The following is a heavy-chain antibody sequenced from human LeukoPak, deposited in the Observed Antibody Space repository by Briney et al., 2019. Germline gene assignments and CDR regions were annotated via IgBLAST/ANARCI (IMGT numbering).Heavy chain of an antibody. CDR3: ARGSSSWYPKPFDY. J-gene: IGHJ4*02. Sequence: PSETLSLTCAVYGGSFSGYYWSWIRQPPGKGLEWIGEINHSGSTNYNPSLKSRVTISVDTSKNQFSLKLSSVTAADTAVYYCARGSSSWYPKPFDYWGQGTLVTVSS. CDR1: GGSFSGYY. CDR2: INHSGST. V-gene: IGHV4-34*01. D-gene: IGHD6-13*01.